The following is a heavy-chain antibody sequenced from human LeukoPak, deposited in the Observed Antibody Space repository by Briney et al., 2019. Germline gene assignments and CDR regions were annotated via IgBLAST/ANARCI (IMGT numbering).Heavy chain of an antibody. J-gene: IGHJ4*02. Sequence: GGSLRLSCAASGFTVSSNYMNWVRQAPGKGLEWASVIYGGGNIYYADSVKGRFTISRDNSKNTLYLKMNSLRAEDTAVYYCARGAGYNYPYYFDYWGQGTLVTVSS. D-gene: IGHD5-24*01. CDR2: IYGGGNI. V-gene: IGHV3-53*01. CDR1: GFTVSSNY. CDR3: ARGAGYNYPYYFDY.